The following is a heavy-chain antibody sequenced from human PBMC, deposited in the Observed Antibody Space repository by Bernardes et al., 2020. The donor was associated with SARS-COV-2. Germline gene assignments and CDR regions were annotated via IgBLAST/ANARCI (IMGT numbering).Heavy chain of an antibody. CDR1: GFTFSRFE. CDR3: ARDQIVDDFCSRYYFGQEQRKNKYSIINV. Sequence: GGSLRLSCAASGFTFSRFEMNWVRQAPGQGLEWISYISSGGGTIYYADSVKGRFTISRDTAKNSLYLQMNSLRGEDTAVYYCARDQIVDDFCSRYYFGQEQRKNKYSIINVRGQGTTVTVSS. D-gene: IGHD3-3*01. V-gene: IGHV3-48*03. CDR2: ISSGGGTI. J-gene: IGHJ6*02.